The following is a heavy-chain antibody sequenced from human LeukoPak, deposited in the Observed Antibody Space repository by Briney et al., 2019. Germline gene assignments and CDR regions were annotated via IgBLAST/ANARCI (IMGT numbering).Heavy chain of an antibody. D-gene: IGHD2-21*02. Sequence: PGGSLRLSCAASGFTFSSYSMNWVRQPPGKGLEWVSAISNGNTYYADSVRGRSTISRDDSKNMVYLQMNSLRVEDTARYYCVREAGYCASVCLKSNWFDPWGQGTLVTVSS. V-gene: IGHV3-21*04. CDR3: VREAGYCASVCLKSNWFDP. CDR2: ISNGNT. J-gene: IGHJ5*02. CDR1: GFTFSSYS.